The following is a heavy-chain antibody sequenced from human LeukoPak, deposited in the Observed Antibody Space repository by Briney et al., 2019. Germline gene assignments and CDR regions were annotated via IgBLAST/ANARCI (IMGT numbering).Heavy chain of an antibody. CDR3: ARDQDYGDPYYYYYMDV. Sequence: GGSLRLSCAASGFTFSSYWMSWVRQAPGKGLEWVANIKQDGSEKYYVDSVKGRFTISRDNAKNSLYLQMNSLRAEDTAVYYCARDQDYGDPYYYYYMDVWGKGTTVTISS. D-gene: IGHD4-17*01. CDR1: GFTFSSYW. CDR2: IKQDGSEK. J-gene: IGHJ6*03. V-gene: IGHV3-7*01.